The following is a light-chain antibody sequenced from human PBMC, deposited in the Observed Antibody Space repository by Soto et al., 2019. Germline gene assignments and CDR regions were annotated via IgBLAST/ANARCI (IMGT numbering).Light chain of an antibody. V-gene: IGKV3-15*01. CDR1: QSVSTN. J-gene: IGKJ4*01. CDR3: QQCNKWPLT. Sequence: EIVMTQSPATLSVSPGERAILSCRASQSVSTNLAWYQQKPGQGPRLLIYGTSTRATGVPARFSGSGSGTEFTLTISSLQAEDLAVYFCQQCNKWPLTFGGGTKVDIK. CDR2: GTS.